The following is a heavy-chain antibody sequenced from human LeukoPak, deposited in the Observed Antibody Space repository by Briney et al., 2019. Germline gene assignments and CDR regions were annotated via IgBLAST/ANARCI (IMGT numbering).Heavy chain of an antibody. V-gene: IGHV3-21*01. CDR3: ARGYYFDY. J-gene: IGHJ4*02. CDR2: ISTNCHYI. CDR1: GFTFISYS. Sequence: PGGSLRLSCAASGFTFISYSINWVRQAPGKGLEWVSSISTNCHYIYYADSVKGRFTISRDNAKNSLYLQMHSLRAEDTAVYYCARGYYFDYWGQGTLVTVSS.